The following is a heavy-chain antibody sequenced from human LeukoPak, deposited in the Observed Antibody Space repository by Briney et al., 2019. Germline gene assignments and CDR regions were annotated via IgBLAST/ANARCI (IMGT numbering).Heavy chain of an antibody. D-gene: IGHD3-9*01. J-gene: IGHJ4*02. CDR1: GYTFTSYY. Sequence: GASVKVSCKASGYTFTSYYMHWVRQAPGQGLEWMGIINPSGGSTSYAQKFQGRVTMTRDTSTSTVYMELSSLRSEDTAVYYCARGGMVLRYFDWGSVSPYWGQGTLVTVSS. CDR2: INPSGGST. V-gene: IGHV1-46*01. CDR3: ARGGMVLRYFDWGSVSPY.